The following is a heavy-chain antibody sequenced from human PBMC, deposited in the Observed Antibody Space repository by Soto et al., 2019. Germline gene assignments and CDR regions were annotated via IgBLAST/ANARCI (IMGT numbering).Heavy chain of an antibody. Sequence: PGGSLTLSCAASGFTFRSYEMHWVRQPPGKGLQWISYISADGSGTYYADSVRGRFTISRDNARNSLSLQMNSLRADDTAIYYCVRDVHEPFPADVLRVTTWGQGTQVTVSS. D-gene: IGHD3-3*01. CDR3: VRDVHEPFPADVLRVTT. CDR1: GFTFRSYE. V-gene: IGHV3-48*03. CDR2: ISADGSGT. J-gene: IGHJ4*02.